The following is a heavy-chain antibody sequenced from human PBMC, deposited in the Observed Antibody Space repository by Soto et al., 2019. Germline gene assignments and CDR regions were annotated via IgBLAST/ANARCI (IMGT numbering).Heavy chain of an antibody. V-gene: IGHV4-59*01. Sequence: SETLSLTCTVSGGSISIYYWSWIRQPPGKGLEWIGYIYYSGSTNYNPSLKSRVTISVDTSKNQFSLELSSVTAADTAVYYCARDLYSGYDHWGQGTLVTVSS. CDR2: IYYSGST. CDR1: GGSISIYY. D-gene: IGHD5-12*01. J-gene: IGHJ5*02. CDR3: ARDLYSGYDH.